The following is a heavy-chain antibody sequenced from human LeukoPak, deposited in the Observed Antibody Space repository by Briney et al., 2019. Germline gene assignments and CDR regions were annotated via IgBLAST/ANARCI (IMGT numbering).Heavy chain of an antibody. V-gene: IGHV3-30*18. CDR2: ISYDGSNK. D-gene: IGHD6-19*01. J-gene: IGHJ5*02. CDR1: GFTFSSYG. Sequence: GGSLRLSCAASGFTFSSYGMHWVRQAPGKGLEWVAVISYDGSNKYYADSVKGRFTISRDNSKNTLYLQMNSLRAEDTAVYYCAKDLQSRAVAGSENWFDPWGQGTLVTVSS. CDR3: AKDLQSRAVAGSENWFDP.